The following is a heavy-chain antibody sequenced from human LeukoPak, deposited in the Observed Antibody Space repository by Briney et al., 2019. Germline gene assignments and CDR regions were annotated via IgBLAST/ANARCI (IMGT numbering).Heavy chain of an antibody. CDR1: GFTFSDAW. V-gene: IGHV3-15*01. Sequence: PGGSLRLSCAASGFTFSDAWMSWVRQAPGKGLEWVGRIKSNTDGGTTDYAAPVKGRFTISRDDSNDTLFLMMNSLKADDTAVYYCATHPEVPSSISFRPWYLYYYMDVWGKGTTVTVSS. D-gene: IGHD3-16*01. CDR2: IKSNTDGGTT. CDR3: ATHPEVPSSISFRPWYLYYYMDV. J-gene: IGHJ6*03.